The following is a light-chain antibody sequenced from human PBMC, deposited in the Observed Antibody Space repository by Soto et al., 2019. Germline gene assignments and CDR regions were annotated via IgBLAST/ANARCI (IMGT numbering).Light chain of an antibody. J-gene: IGLJ1*01. CDR1: SSNIGAGYE. V-gene: IGLV1-40*01. CDR3: QSYYGSLRGYV. CDR2: ENN. Sequence: QLVLTQPPSVSEAPGQRVTISCTGSSSNIGAGYEAHWYQQVPGTAPKLLIYENNNRPSGVPDRFSGSKSGTSASLAITGLQAEDEAEYYCQSYYGSLRGYVFGTGTKLTVL.